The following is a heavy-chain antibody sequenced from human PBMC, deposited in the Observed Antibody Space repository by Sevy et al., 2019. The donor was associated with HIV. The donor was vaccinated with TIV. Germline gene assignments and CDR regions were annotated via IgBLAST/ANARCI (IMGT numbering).Heavy chain of an antibody. CDR2: TYYRSTWHK. CDR1: GDTVSSDSAA. J-gene: IGHJ4*02. Sequence: TLSLTCALSGDTVSSDSAAWNWIRQSPARGLEWLGRTYYRSTWHKDYATSLNSRMTINPDTSKNQFSLQLNSVTPEDTAVYYSARDHNFVLDYWGQGVLVTVSS. CDR3: ARDHNFVLDY. D-gene: IGHD1-20*01. V-gene: IGHV6-1*01.